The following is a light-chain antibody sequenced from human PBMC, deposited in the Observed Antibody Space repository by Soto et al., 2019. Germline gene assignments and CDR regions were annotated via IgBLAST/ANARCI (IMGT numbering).Light chain of an antibody. CDR3: QQNKDWPGT. J-gene: IGKJ1*01. Sequence: EILMTQSPATLSVSPGERVTFSCRASQSVSYYLAWYQQKPGQAPRLLIYDASTRATGIPVWFSGSGSGTEFTLTISSLQSEDFGVYYCQQNKDWPGTFGQGTKVEIK. V-gene: IGKV3-15*01. CDR1: QSVSYY. CDR2: DAS.